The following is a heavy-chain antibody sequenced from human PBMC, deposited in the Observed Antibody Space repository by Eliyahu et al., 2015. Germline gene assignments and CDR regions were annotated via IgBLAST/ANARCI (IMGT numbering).Heavy chain of an antibody. V-gene: IGHV3-30*03. CDR1: GFTFPXYG. Sequence: QVHLVESGGGVVQPGRSLRLSCAAAGFTFPXYGMHWVRQAPGKGVEWVALISYDGSYRHYADSVKGRFIISRDDSRTTVHLQMNSLRAEDTAVYYCARERYYDSSGYMDYWGRGTLLTVSS. CDR3: ARERYYDSSGYMDY. J-gene: IGHJ4*02. CDR2: ISYDGSYR. D-gene: IGHD3-22*01.